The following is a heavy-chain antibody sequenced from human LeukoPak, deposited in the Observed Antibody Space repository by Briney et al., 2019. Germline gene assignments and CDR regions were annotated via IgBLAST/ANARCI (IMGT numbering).Heavy chain of an antibody. D-gene: IGHD3-22*01. J-gene: IGHJ5*02. CDR3: APARYYYHENSGGYIHGKIAFDP. CDR1: GFTFSF. CDR2: IIDTSETA. V-gene: IGHV3-48*03. Sequence: PGGPLKLSCAASGFTFSFMYWVRQATGQGLEWLAHIIDTSETAHYADSLKGRFTISRDNTKNSLYLELNSLSAEDTAVYHCAPARYYYHENSGGYIHGKIAFDPWGQGTLVIVSS.